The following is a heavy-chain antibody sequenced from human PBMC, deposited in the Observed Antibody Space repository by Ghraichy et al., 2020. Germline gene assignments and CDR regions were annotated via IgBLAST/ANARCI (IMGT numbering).Heavy chain of an antibody. CDR3: ARESGGLLWFRELVSGMDV. V-gene: IGHV4-30-4*08. CDR2: IYYNGST. J-gene: IGHJ6*02. D-gene: IGHD3-10*01. CDR1: GDSISSGDYY. Sequence: SETLSLTCTVSGDSISSGDYYWTWIRQPPGKGLEWIGYIYYNGSTYYNPSLKSRLSISADTSKNQFSLKLNSVTAADTAVYYCARESGGLLWFRELVSGMDVWGQGTTVTVSS.